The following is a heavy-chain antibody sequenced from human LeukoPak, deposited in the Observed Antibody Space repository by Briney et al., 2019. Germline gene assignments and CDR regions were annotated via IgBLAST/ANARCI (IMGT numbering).Heavy chain of an antibody. Sequence: GESLKISCKGFGYSFTRNWIGWVRHMPGRAPEWMGIISPGDSDTRYSPSFQGQVTMTADKSINTAYLQWSSLKASDTAMYYCARREGGYDTNFDYWGQGTLVTVSS. CDR1: GYSFTRNW. J-gene: IGHJ4*02. CDR2: ISPGDSDT. CDR3: ARREGGYDTNFDY. D-gene: IGHD5-12*01. V-gene: IGHV5-51*01.